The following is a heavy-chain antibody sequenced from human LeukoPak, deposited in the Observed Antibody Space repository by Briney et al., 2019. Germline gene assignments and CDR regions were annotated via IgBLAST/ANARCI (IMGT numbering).Heavy chain of an antibody. CDR1: GFTFSSYA. Sequence: GGSLRLSCAASGFTFSSYAMHWVRQAPGKGLEWVAVISYDGSNKYYADFVKGRFTISRDNSKNTLYLQMNSLRAEDTAVYYCARARGSGWSGGGYFDYWGQGTLVTVSS. V-gene: IGHV3-30-3*01. CDR3: ARARGSGWSGGGYFDY. J-gene: IGHJ4*02. D-gene: IGHD6-19*01. CDR2: ISYDGSNK.